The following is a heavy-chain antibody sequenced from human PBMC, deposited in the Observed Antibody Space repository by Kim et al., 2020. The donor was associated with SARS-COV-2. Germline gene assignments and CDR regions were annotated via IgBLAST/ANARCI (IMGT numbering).Heavy chain of an antibody. J-gene: IGHJ4*02. CDR3: ARGGGYDFDY. CDR2: NT. V-gene: IGHV1-8*01. Sequence: NTGDAQKLKGRVNMTRNTSISTADMELSSLRSEDAAVYYCARGGGYDFDYWGQGTLVTVSS. D-gene: IGHD5-12*01.